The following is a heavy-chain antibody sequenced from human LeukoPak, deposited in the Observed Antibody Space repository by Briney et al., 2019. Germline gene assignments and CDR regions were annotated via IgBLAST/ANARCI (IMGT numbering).Heavy chain of an antibody. D-gene: IGHD3-3*01. J-gene: IGHJ3*02. Sequence: ASVKVSCMASGGTFSSYAISWVRQAPGQGLEWMGRIIPILGIANYAQKFQGRVTITADKSTSTAYMELSSLRSEDTAVYYCARGRQNYDFWSGYSHDAFDIWGQGTMVTVSS. CDR2: IIPILGIA. CDR1: GGTFSSYA. CDR3: ARGRQNYDFWSGYSHDAFDI. V-gene: IGHV1-69*04.